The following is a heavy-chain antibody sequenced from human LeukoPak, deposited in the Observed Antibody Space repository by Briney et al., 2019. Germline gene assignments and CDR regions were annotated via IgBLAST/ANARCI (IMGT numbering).Heavy chain of an antibody. V-gene: IGHV3-74*01. CDR3: ARAKVPYGDYYGFDP. CDR2: INSDGSST. CDR1: GFTFSSYW. J-gene: IGHJ5*02. Sequence: GGSLRLSCAASGFTFSSYWMHWVRQAPGKGLVGVSRINSDGSSTSYADSVKGRFTISRDNAKNTLYLQMNSLRAEDTAVYYCARAKVPYGDYYGFDPWGQGTLVTVSS. D-gene: IGHD4-17*01.